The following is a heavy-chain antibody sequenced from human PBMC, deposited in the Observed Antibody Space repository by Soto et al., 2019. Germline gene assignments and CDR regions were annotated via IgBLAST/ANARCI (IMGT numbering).Heavy chain of an antibody. CDR1: GYTFYSYG. Sequence: ASVKVSCKASGYTFYSYGISWARQAPGQGLEWMGWISAYNGNTNYAQKLQGRVTMTTDTSTSTAYMELRSLRSDDTAAYYCARAILKGRAYFDSWGQGTLVTVSS. CDR3: ARAILKGRAYFDS. V-gene: IGHV1-18*01. D-gene: IGHD2-21*01. CDR2: ISAYNGNT. J-gene: IGHJ4*02.